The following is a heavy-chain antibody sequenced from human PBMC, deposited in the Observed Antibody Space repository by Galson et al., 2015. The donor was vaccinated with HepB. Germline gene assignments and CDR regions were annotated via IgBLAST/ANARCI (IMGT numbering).Heavy chain of an antibody. V-gene: IGHV3-7*03. CDR2: IKQDGSEK. D-gene: IGHD2-15*01. CDR1: GFTFSSYW. CDR3: AREDVVVVAANYWYFDL. Sequence: SLRLSCAASGFTFSSYWMSWVRQAPGKGLEWVANIKQDGSEKYYVDSVKGRFTISRDNAKNSLYLQMDSLRAEDTAVYYCAREDVVVVAANYWYFDLWGRGTLVTVSS. J-gene: IGHJ2*01.